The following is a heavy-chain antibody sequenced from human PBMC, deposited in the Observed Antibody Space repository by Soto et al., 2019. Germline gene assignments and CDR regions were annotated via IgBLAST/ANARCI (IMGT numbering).Heavy chain of an antibody. D-gene: IGHD3-22*01. J-gene: IGHJ3*02. CDR2: IIPIFGTA. V-gene: IGHV1-69*06. CDR1: GGTFSSYA. CDR3: ASPAYASSGYGGVGDDSDI. Sequence: SVKVSCKASGGTFSSYAISWVRQAPGQGLEWMGGIIPIFGTANYAQKFQGRVTITADKSTSTAYMELSRLSSEDTAVYYCASPAYASSGYGGVGDDSDIWG.